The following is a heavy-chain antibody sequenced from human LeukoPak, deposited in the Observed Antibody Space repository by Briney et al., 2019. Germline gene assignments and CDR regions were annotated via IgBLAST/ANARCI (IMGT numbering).Heavy chain of an antibody. CDR1: GYTFTSYD. D-gene: IGHD2-2*01. CDR2: MNPNSGNT. CDR3: ARSHCSSTSCYADY. J-gene: IGHJ4*02. Sequence: GASVKVSCKASGYTFTSYDINWVRQATGQGLEWMGWMNPNSGNTGYAQKFQGRVTMTRNTSISTAYMELSSLRSEDTAVYYCARSHCSSTSCYADYWGQGTLVTVSS. V-gene: IGHV1-8*01.